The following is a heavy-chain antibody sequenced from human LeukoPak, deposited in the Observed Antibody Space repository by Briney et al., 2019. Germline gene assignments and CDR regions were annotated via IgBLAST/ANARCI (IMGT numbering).Heavy chain of an antibody. CDR1: GGSFSGYY. Sequence: SETLSLTCAVYGGSFSGYYWSWIRQPPGKGLEWIGEINHSGSTNYNPSLKSRVTISVDTSKNQFSLKLSSVTAADTAVYYCARSNSSSWTSFDYWGQGTLVTVSS. V-gene: IGHV4-34*01. CDR2: INHSGST. CDR3: ARSNSSSWTSFDY. J-gene: IGHJ4*02. D-gene: IGHD6-13*01.